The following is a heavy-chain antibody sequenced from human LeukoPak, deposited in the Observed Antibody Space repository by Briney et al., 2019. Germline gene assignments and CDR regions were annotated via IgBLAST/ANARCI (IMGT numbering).Heavy chain of an antibody. J-gene: IGHJ3*02. CDR3: ARDRDDSAHAFDI. V-gene: IGHV4-30-4*01. D-gene: IGHD3-22*01. CDR2: IYYSGST. CDR1: GGSISSGDYY. Sequence: PSETLSLTCTVSGGSISSGDYYWSRIRQPPGKGLEWIGYIYYSGSTYYNPSLKSRVTISVDTSKNQFSLKLSSVTAADTAVYYCARDRDDSAHAFDIWGQGTMVTVSS.